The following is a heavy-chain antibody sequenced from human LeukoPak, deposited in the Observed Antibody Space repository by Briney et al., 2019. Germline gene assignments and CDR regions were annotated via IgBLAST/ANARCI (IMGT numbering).Heavy chain of an antibody. CDR3: ARDTDTGDC. J-gene: IGHJ4*02. V-gene: IGHV1-69*06. CDR2: IMSLFGTS. CDR1: GGTLSSDA. Sequence: ASVKVSCKASGGTLSSDAFSWVRQAPGQGLEWMGGIMSLFGTSTYAQRFQGRVTITADKSTSTAYMELSSLRSEDTAVYYCARDTDTGDCWGQGTLVTVSS. D-gene: IGHD5-18*01.